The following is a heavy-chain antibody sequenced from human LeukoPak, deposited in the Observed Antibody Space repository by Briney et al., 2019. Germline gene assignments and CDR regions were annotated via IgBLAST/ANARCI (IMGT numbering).Heavy chain of an antibody. J-gene: IGHJ4*02. CDR2: IKVDGIEK. CDR1: GFIFSDYW. Sequence: GGSLRLSCVASGFIFSDYWMSWVRQAPGKGPEWVANIKVDGIEKYYADSVKGRFTISRDNAKNSLYLQMNSLRAKDTAVYYCARDNAGSGWVYWGQGTLVTVSS. D-gene: IGHD6-19*01. CDR3: ARDNAGSGWVY. V-gene: IGHV3-7*04.